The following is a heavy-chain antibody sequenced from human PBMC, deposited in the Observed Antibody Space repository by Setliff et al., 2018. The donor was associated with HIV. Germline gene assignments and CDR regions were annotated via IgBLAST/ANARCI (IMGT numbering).Heavy chain of an antibody. CDR1: GGSISSHY. V-gene: IGHV4-59*11. CDR2: MYFRGNA. D-gene: IGHD3-10*01. Sequence: SETLSLTCTVSGGSISSHYWSWIRQAPGKGLEWIGTMYFRGNARNSPSLKSRVTILVDTSKNQLSLNLTSVTAADTAVYYCARVETTVRGATHGLDVWGQGTTVTVSS. CDR3: ARVETTVRGATHGLDV. J-gene: IGHJ6*02.